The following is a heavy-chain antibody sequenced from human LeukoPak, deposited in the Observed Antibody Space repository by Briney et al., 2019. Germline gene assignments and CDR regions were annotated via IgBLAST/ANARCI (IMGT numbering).Heavy chain of an antibody. D-gene: IGHD3-16*02. V-gene: IGHV4-34*01. Sequence: SETLSLTCAVYGGSFSAYYWSWVRQPPGKGLEWIGEINHSGTTNYNPSLKSRVTISVDTSKTQFSLKLSSVTAADTAVYYCARGPRVWGSYRYYAFDIWGLGTMVTVSS. CDR3: ARGPRVWGSYRYYAFDI. CDR2: INHSGTT. J-gene: IGHJ3*02. CDR1: GGSFSAYY.